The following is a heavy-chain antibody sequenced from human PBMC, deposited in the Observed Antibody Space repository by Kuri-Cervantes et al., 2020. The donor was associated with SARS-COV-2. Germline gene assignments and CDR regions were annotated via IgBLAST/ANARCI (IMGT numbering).Heavy chain of an antibody. J-gene: IGHJ6*03. CDR3: ASRGLLLRAYYYYMDV. D-gene: IGHD2-2*01. CDR1: GYTFTGYY. V-gene: IGHV1-2*02. Sequence: ASVKVSCKASGYTFTGYYMHWVRQAPGQGLEWMGWINPNSGGTNYAQKFQGRVTMTRDTSISTAYTELSRLRSDDTAVYYCASRGLLLRAYYYYMDVWGKGTTVTVSS. CDR2: INPNSGGT.